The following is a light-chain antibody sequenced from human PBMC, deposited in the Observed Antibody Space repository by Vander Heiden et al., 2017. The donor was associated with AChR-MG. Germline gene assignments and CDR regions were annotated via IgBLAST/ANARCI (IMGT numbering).Light chain of an antibody. V-gene: IGLV7-46*01. CDR2: DTS. CDR1: TGAVTSGHY. CDR3: LGSYSGARPV. J-gene: IGLJ2*01. Sequence: QAVVTQEPSLTVSPGGTATLACGASTGAVTSGHYPYWFQQKPGQALRTLIYDTSNKHSWTPARFSGSLLGGKAALTVSGAQPEDEADYYCLGSYSGARPVFGGGTKLTVL.